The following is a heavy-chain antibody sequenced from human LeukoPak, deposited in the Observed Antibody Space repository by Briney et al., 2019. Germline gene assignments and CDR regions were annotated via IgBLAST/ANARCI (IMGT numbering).Heavy chain of an antibody. D-gene: IGHD2-2*01. V-gene: IGHV3-48*01. CDR1: GFTLSSYC. CDR2: ISSSSSTI. Sequence: GGSLRLSCAASGFTLSSYCMSWVRQAPGKGLEWISYISSSSSTIYYADSVKGRFTISRDNAKNSLYLQMNSLRGEDTAVYYCARSRGSSTTVNWFDPWGQGTLVTVSS. J-gene: IGHJ5*02. CDR3: ARSRGSSTTVNWFDP.